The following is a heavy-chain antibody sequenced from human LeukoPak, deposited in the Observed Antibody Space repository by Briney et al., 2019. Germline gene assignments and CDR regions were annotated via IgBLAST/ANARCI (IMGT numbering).Heavy chain of an antibody. D-gene: IGHD3-9*01. J-gene: IGHJ4*02. Sequence: GGSLRLSCAASGFTFSNAWMSWVRQAPGKGLEWVGRIKSKTDGGTTDYAAPVKGRFTISRDDSKNTLYLQMNSLKTEDTAVYYCTTKFDWLFSTRPYWGQGTLVTVSS. CDR3: TTKFDWLFSTRPY. CDR1: GFTFSNAW. CDR2: IKSKTDGGTT. V-gene: IGHV3-15*01.